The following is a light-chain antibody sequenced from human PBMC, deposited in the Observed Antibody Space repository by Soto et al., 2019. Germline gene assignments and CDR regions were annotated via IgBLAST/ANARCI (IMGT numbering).Light chain of an antibody. V-gene: IGKV3-20*01. CDR1: QSVSSSF. Sequence: ESVLTQSPGTLSLSPGERASLSFGASQSVSSSFLAWYQQKPGQAPRLLIYGAYSRATGITDRFSGTGSETDFTLTISRLEPEDFAVYYCQQYDNSPITVGQGTRLEIK. CDR2: GAY. J-gene: IGKJ5*01. CDR3: QQYDNSPIT.